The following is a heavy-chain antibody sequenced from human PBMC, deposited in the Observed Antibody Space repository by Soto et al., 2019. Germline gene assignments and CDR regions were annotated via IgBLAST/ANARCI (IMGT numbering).Heavy chain of an antibody. CDR1: AGSISIGAYY. Sequence: SETLSLTWILSAGSISIGAYYWEWIRQTPGRGLDWIADIYNTGSMYCNPSLECRFTISVDTSKNQFSLKLSCVTAADTAVYYCARGGEGAHAFDIWGQGTMVTVS. V-gene: IGHV4-30-4*01. CDR2: IYNTGSM. CDR3: ARGGEGAHAFDI. J-gene: IGHJ3*02.